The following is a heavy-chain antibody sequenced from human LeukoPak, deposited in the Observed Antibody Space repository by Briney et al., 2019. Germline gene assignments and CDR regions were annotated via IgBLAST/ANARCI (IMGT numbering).Heavy chain of an antibody. CDR2: ISGSGGST. CDR3: AEEHDSSGYYLGDAFDM. CDR1: GLTFSSYA. D-gene: IGHD3-22*01. Sequence: PGGSVRLSCAASGLTFSSYAVSWLRQAPGKGLEWVSAISGSGGSTYYADSVKGRFTISRDNSKNTLYLQMNSLRAEDTALYYCAEEHDSSGYYLGDAFDMSGEGWTVTVSS. V-gene: IGHV3-23*01. J-gene: IGHJ3*02.